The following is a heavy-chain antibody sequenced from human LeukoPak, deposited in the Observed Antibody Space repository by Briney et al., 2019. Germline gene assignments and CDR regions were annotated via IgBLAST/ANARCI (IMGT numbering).Heavy chain of an antibody. V-gene: IGHV4-30-2*01. CDR3: ARGGRITMSENAFDS. Sequence: SETLSLTCAVSGGSISSGGYSWSWIRQPPGKGLEWIGYIYHSGSTYYNPSLKSRVTISVDRSKNQFSLKLSSVTAADTAVYYCARGGRITMSENAFDSWGQGTMVTVSS. D-gene: IGHD3-22*01. CDR2: IYHSGST. CDR1: GGSISSGGYS. J-gene: IGHJ3*02.